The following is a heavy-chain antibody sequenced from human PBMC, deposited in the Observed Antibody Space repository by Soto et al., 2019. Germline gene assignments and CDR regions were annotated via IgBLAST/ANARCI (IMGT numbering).Heavy chain of an antibody. D-gene: IGHD3-3*01. J-gene: IGHJ4*02. CDR1: GYTFTSYG. CDR3: ARSEPTYYYFWSGYSQVDY. CDR2: ISAYNGNT. V-gene: IGHV1-18*01. Sequence: QVQLVQSGAEVKKPGASVKVSCKASGYTFTSYGISWVRQAPGQGLEWMGWISAYNGNTNYAQKLQGRVTMTTDTSTSTAYMELRSLKSDDTAVYYCARSEPTYYYFWSGYSQVDYWGQGTLVTVSS.